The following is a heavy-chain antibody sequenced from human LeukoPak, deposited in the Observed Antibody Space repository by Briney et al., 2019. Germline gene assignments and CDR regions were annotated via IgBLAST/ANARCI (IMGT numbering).Heavy chain of an antibody. J-gene: IGHJ3*02. D-gene: IGHD6-19*01. V-gene: IGHV3-23*01. CDR1: GFIFSSYA. CDR3: ARGSSAWPRDAFDI. Sequence: GGSLRLSCAASGFIFSSYAMNWVRQAPGKGLEWVAVISGGGSTTIYADSVKGRFTISRDNAKNSLYLQMNSLRAEDTAVYYCARGSSAWPRDAFDIWGQGTMVTVSS. CDR2: ISGGGSTT.